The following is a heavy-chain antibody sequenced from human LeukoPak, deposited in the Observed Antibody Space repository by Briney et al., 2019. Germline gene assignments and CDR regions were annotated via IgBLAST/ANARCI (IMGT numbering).Heavy chain of an antibody. D-gene: IGHD5-18*01. V-gene: IGHV3-23*01. J-gene: IGHJ4*02. CDR2: ISGSGGST. CDR1: GFTFSSYA. Sequence: PGGSLRLSCAASGFTFSSYAMSWVRQAPGKGLEWVSAISGSGGSTYYADSVKGRFTISRDNSKNTLYLQMNSLRAEDTAVYYCAKSHKSKDTAMVITGSDYWGQGTLVTVSS. CDR3: AKSHKSKDTAMVITGSDY.